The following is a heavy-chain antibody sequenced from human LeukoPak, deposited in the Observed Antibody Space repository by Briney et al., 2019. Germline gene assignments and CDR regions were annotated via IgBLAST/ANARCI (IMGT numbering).Heavy chain of an antibody. CDR3: AKGGYAGSGYWSDY. CDR1: GFNFTSYA. J-gene: IGHJ4*02. Sequence: PGGSLRLSCAASGFNFTSYAMSWVRPAPGKGLEWVSEISGSVGSTYYADSVKGRFTISRDNSKNTLYLQINSLRAEDTAVYYCAKGGYAGSGYWSDYWGQGTLVTVSS. D-gene: IGHD3-3*01. CDR2: ISGSVGST. V-gene: IGHV3-23*01.